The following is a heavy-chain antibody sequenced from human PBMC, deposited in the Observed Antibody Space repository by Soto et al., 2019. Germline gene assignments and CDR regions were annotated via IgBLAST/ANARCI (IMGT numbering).Heavy chain of an antibody. CDR3: ARDGVGATYFDY. CDR1: GYTFTSYG. D-gene: IGHD1-26*01. V-gene: IGHV1-18*01. Sequence: ASVKVACKASGYTFTSYGSSWVRQAPGQGLEWMGWISAYNGNTNYAQKLQGRVTMTTDTSTSTAYMELRSLRSDDTAVYYCARDGVGATYFDYWGQGTLVTVSS. CDR2: ISAYNGNT. J-gene: IGHJ4*02.